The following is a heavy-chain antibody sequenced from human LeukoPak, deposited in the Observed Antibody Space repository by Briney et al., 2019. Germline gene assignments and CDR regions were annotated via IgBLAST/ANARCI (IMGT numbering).Heavy chain of an antibody. Sequence: PGGSLRLSCAASGFTFSSYEMNWVRQAPGKGLEWVSYISSSGSTIYYADSVKGRFTISRDNAKNSLYLQMNSLRAEDTAVYYCARVLYCTNGVCYMEYHYYYGMDVWGQGTTVTVSS. CDR1: GFTFSSYE. CDR2: ISSSGSTI. CDR3: ARVLYCTNGVCYMEYHYYYGMDV. V-gene: IGHV3-48*03. D-gene: IGHD2-8*01. J-gene: IGHJ6*02.